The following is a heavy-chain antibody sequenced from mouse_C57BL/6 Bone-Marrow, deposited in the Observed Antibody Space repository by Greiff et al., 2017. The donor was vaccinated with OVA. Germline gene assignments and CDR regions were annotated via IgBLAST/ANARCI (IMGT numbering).Heavy chain of an antibody. CDR1: GYTFTSYW. J-gene: IGHJ1*03. CDR2: IDPSDSYT. Sequence: QVQLQQSGAELVKPGASVKLSCKASGYTFTSYWMQWVKQRPGQGLEWIGEIDPSDSYTNYNQKFKGKATLTVDTSSSTAYMQLSSLTSEDSAVYYCAREGRYYWYFDVWGTGTTVTVSS. V-gene: IGHV1-50*01. CDR3: AREGRYYWYFDV.